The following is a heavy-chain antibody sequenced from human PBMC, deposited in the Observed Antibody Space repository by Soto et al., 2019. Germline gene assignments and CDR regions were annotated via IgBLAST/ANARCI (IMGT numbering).Heavy chain of an antibody. Sequence: ASVKVSCKASGYSFSSLDINWVRQTAGQGLEWMGWMEPSTGTTGYAQKFQGRVTMTRDTSINTAYMELTTLTSDDTAFYYCARGVSAGVDYWGQGTLVTVSS. D-gene: IGHD1-26*01. J-gene: IGHJ4*02. CDR2: MEPSTGTT. V-gene: IGHV1-8*01. CDR1: GYSFSSLD. CDR3: ARGVSAGVDY.